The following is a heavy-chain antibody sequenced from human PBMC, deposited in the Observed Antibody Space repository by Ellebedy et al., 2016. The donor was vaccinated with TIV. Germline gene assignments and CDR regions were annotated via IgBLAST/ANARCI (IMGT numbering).Heavy chain of an antibody. J-gene: IGHJ6*02. CDR1: GYTFTSYY. CDR2: IDPSTGST. Sequence: AASVKVSCKASGYTFTSYYMHWVRQAPGQGLEWMGIIDPSTGSTTYAQKFQGRVTVTRDTSTSTVYMELSSLRSEDTAVYYCAREELLSSSSSDHHGVDVWGQGTTVTVSS. CDR3: AREELLSSSSSDHHGVDV. V-gene: IGHV1-46*01. D-gene: IGHD6-6*01.